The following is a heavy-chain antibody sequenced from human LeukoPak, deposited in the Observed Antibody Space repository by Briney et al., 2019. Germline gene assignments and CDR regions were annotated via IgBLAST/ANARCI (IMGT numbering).Heavy chain of an antibody. J-gene: IGHJ4*02. Sequence: ASVKVSCKASGYTFTSYYMHWVRQAPGQGLERMGIINPSGGSTSYAQKFQGRVTLTRDTSTSTVYMELSSLRSEDTAVYYCARDSGDCGGDCYSTAPSIDYWGQGTLVTVSS. D-gene: IGHD2-21*02. CDR1: GYTFTSYY. V-gene: IGHV1-46*01. CDR2: INPSGGST. CDR3: ARDSGDCGGDCYSTAPSIDY.